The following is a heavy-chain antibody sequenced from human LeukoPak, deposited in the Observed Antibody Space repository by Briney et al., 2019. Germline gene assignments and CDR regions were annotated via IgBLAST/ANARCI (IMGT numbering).Heavy chain of an antibody. CDR1: GYTFSSYG. CDR2: ISAYNGNT. D-gene: IGHD5-12*01. CDR3: ARDQGIYNHRIIDS. J-gene: IGHJ4*02. Sequence: ASLKVSCKASGYTFSSYGISWVRQAPRQGLEWMGWISAYNGNTNFAQEFQGRVTMTTDTSTSTASMELRGLRSDDTAVYYCARDQGIYNHRIIDSWGQGTLVTVSS. V-gene: IGHV1-18*01.